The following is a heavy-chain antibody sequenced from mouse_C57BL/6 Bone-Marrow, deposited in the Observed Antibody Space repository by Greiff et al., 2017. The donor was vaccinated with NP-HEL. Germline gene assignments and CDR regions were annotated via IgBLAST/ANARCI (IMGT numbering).Heavy chain of an antibody. CDR1: GYTFTSYW. CDR3: ARGTTVVADY. J-gene: IGHJ2*01. CDR2: IYPSDSET. V-gene: IGHV1-52*01. D-gene: IGHD1-1*01. Sequence: QVQLQQPGAELVRPGSSVKLSCKASGYTFTSYWMHWVKQRPIQGLEWIGNIYPSDSETHYNQKFKDKATLTVDKSSSTAYMQLSSLTSEDSAVYYCARGTTVVADYWGQGTTLTVSA.